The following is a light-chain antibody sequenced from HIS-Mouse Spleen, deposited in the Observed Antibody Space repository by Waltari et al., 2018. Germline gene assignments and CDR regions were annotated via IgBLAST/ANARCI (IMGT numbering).Light chain of an antibody. CDR3: QVWDSSSDHWV. CDR1: NNGSKS. V-gene: IGLV3-21*03. J-gene: IGLJ3*02. Sequence: SYVLTQPPSVSVAQGKTARITCGGNNNGSKSVHCYQQQPGQAPVLVVYDASDRPSGIPERFSGSNSGNTATLTISRVEAGDEADYYCQVWDSSSDHWVFGGGTKLTVL. CDR2: DAS.